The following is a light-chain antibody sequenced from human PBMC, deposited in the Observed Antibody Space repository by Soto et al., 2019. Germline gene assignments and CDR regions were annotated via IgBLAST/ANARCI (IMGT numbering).Light chain of an antibody. CDR2: DAS. J-gene: IGKJ1*01. CDR1: QGVRNY. Sequence: DIQLTQSPSSLSASVGDRVTFTCLASQGVRNYLNWYQQKSGQAPKLLIHDASNLQTGVPSRFSGSGSGTDFSFTISSLQPEDIATYYCQHSYSRTFGQGTKVDIK. V-gene: IGKV1-33*01. CDR3: QHSYSRT.